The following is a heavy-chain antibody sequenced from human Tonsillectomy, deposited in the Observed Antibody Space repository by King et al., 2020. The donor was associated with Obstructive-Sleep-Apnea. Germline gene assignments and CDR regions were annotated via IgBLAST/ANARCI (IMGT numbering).Heavy chain of an antibody. D-gene: IGHD6-6*01. J-gene: IGHJ4*02. CDR3: AKRQLVPGYFDY. Sequence: VQLVESGGDLAQPGGALRLSCAASGFTFSSFSMLWVRQAPGGGLEGVSAITIGGTTYYADSVKGRFTMSRDNSKSTLHLQMNSLRVDDTAIYYCAKRQLVPGYFDYWGQGTLVTVSS. CDR2: ITIGGTT. CDR1: GFTFSSFS. V-gene: IGHV3-23*04.